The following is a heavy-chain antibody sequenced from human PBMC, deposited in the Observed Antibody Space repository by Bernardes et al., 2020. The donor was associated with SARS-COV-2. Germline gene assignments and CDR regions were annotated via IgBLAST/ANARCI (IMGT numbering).Heavy chain of an antibody. D-gene: IGHD1-1*01. CDR1: GYTFNTFG. CDR3: ARDHRLEISDYFDY. J-gene: IGHJ4*02. CDR2: INTYSSDT. V-gene: IGHV1-18*04. Sequence: ASVKVSCKASGYTFNTFGLCLSWLRHAPGQGLEWMGWINTYSSDTKYAKNFEGRVTMTADKSTSTAYMELTSLRSDDTALYFCARDHRLEISDYFDYWGQGTLVTVSS.